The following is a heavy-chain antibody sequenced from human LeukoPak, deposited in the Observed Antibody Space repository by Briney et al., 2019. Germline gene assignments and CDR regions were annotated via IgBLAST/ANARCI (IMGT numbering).Heavy chain of an antibody. CDR3: ARDRPSLCSSTSCPPYYYYYGMDV. V-gene: IGHV3-30-3*01. CDR1: GFTFSSYA. CDR2: ISYDGSNK. D-gene: IGHD2-2*01. Sequence: GRSLRLSCAASGFTFSSYAMHWVRQTPGKGLEWVAVISYDGSNKYYADSVKGRFTISRDNFKNTLYLQMNSLRAEDTAVYYCARDRPSLCSSTSCPPYYYYYGMDVWGQGTTVTVSS. J-gene: IGHJ6*02.